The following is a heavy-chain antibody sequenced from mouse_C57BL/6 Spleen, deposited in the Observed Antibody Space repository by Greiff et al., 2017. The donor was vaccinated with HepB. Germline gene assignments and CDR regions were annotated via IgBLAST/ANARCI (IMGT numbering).Heavy chain of an antibody. CDR3: ARGGYDYDGGF. CDR1: GYTFTSYW. CDR2: IDPSDSET. Sequence: QVQLQQPGAELVRPGSSVKLSCKASGYTFTSYWMHWVKQRPIQGLEWIGNIDPSDSETHYNQKFKDKATLTVDKSSSTAYMQLSSLTSEDSAVYDGARGGYDYDGGFWGQGTTLTVSS. J-gene: IGHJ2*01. D-gene: IGHD2-4*01. V-gene: IGHV1-52*01.